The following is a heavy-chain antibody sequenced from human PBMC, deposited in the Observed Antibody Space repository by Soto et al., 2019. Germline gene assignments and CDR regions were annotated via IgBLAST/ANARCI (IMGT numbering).Heavy chain of an antibody. CDR3: ARDPGRALVGFYYGLDV. Sequence: HPGGSLRLSCAASRFTFANYWMSWVRQAPGKGLEWVANIKQDGSEKYYVDSVEGRFTISRDNAKNSLFLQMYGLRAEDTAVYYCARDPGRALVGFYYGLDVWGPGTTVTVSS. CDR1: RFTFANYW. V-gene: IGHV3-7*01. CDR2: IKQDGSEK. D-gene: IGHD5-18*01. J-gene: IGHJ6*02.